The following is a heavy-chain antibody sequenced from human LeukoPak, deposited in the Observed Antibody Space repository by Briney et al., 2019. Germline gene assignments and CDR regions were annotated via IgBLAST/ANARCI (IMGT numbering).Heavy chain of an antibody. CDR1: GFTFSDAC. J-gene: IGHJ4*02. CDR2: IKSQVDGGTA. CDR3: STSNTWKYGGVHY. V-gene: IGHV3-15*01. D-gene: IGHD1-20*01. Sequence: PGGSLTLSCAASGFTFSDACMSWVRQAPGKGLEWVGLIKSQVDGGTADYAAPLKGRFTISGDDSKNTLYLQMNSLKTEDTAVYYCSTSNTWKYGGVHYWGQGILVTVSS.